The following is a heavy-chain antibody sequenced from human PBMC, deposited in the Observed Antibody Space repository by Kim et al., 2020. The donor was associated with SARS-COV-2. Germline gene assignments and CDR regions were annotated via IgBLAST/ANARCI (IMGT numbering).Heavy chain of an antibody. CDR3: ARDREHPYGRTFHY. J-gene: IGHJ4*02. Sequence: NPSLKSRVTNSTETSRNQFSLKLTSVTAADTDVYFCARDREHPYGRTFHYWGQGILVTVSS. D-gene: IGHD2-15*01. V-gene: IGHV4-59*01.